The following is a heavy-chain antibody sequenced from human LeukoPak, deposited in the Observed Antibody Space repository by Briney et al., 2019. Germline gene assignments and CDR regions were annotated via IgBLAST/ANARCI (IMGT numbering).Heavy chain of an antibody. D-gene: IGHD6-13*01. CDR3: ARSPAAPYFQH. J-gene: IGHJ1*01. Sequence: PGRSLSLACAASGFTVSSTYMSWVRQAPGQGLDWASVIYNDGGTYYADSVKGRFTISRDNFKNTLYLQMNSLRAEDTAVYYCARSPAAPYFQHWGQGTLVTVSS. CDR1: GFTVSSTY. V-gene: IGHV3-53*01. CDR2: IYNDGGT.